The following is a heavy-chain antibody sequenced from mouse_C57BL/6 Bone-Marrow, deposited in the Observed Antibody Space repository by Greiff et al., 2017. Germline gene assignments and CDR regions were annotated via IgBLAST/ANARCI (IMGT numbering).Heavy chain of an antibody. D-gene: IGHD6-2*01. CDR2: IDPETGGT. CDR1: GYTFTDYE. CDR3: TQTPLCDYLSWCFDV. Sequence: QVQLQQSGAELVRPGASVTLSCKASGYTFTDYEMHWVKQTPVHGLEWIGAIDPETGGTAYNQKFKGKAILTADKSSSTAYMERRSLTSEDSAVYYCTQTPLCDYLSWCFDVWGTGTTVTVSS. J-gene: IGHJ1*03. V-gene: IGHV1-15*01.